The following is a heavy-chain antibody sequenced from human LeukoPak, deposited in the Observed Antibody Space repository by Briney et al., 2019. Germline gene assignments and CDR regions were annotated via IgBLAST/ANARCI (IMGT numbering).Heavy chain of an antibody. CDR1: GGTFSSYT. D-gene: IGHD1-26*01. V-gene: IGHV1-69*02. J-gene: IGHJ4*02. Sequence: ASVKVSCKASGGTFSSYTISWVRQAPGQGLEWMGRIIPILGIANYAQKFQGRVTITADKSTSTAYMELSSLRSEDTAVYYCATLYSGSFYCFDYWGQGTLVTVSS. CDR2: IIPILGIA. CDR3: ATLYSGSFYCFDY.